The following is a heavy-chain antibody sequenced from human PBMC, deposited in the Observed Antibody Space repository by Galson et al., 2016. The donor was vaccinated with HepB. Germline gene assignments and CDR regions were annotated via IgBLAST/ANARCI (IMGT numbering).Heavy chain of an antibody. V-gene: IGHV3-23*01. CDR3: ATNGPQLYFHCLNSFDY. Sequence: SLRLSCAASRFTSSTYAMSWVRQAPGKGLEWVSAISATGSSTYYADSVKGRFTISKDNSKNTLYLQMNGLRTEDTAIYYCATNGPQLYFHCLNSFDYWGQGTLVTVSS. D-gene: IGHD3-9*01. CDR1: RFTSSTYA. J-gene: IGHJ4*02. CDR2: ISATGSST.